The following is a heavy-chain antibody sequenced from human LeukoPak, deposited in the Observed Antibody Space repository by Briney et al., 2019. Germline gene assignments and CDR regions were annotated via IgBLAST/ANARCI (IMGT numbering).Heavy chain of an antibody. Sequence: ASVRVSCKASGGTFSSYAISWVRQAPGQGLEWMGRIIPIFGTANYAQKFQGRVTITTDESTSTAYMELSSLRSEDTAVYYCARDFDYYGSGSYYDYWGQGTLVTVSS. J-gene: IGHJ4*02. CDR1: GGTFSSYA. CDR2: IIPIFGTA. V-gene: IGHV1-69*05. CDR3: ARDFDYYGSGSYYDY. D-gene: IGHD3-10*01.